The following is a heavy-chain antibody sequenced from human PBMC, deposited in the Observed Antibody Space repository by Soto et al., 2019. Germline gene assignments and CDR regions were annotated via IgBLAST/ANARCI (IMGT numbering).Heavy chain of an antibody. CDR3: ARGGGTILAPLP. CDR1: GYTFTGYF. Sequence: ASVNVSFKSSGYTFTGYFIHWVRQAPGQGLECMGWVNPNSGATKYAQKFQGRVTLSRDTSISTAYMELSGLRSDDTAVYYCARGGGTILAPLPWGQGTLVTVSS. CDR2: VNPNSGAT. J-gene: IGHJ5*02. V-gene: IGHV1-2*02. D-gene: IGHD3-3*01.